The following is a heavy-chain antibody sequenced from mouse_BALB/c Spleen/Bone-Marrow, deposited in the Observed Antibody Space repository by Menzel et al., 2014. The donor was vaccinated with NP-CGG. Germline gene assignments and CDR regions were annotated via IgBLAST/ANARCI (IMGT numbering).Heavy chain of an antibody. CDR1: GFPFXSLG. J-gene: IGHJ4*01. D-gene: IGHD1-2*01. Sequence: EVKLMESGGGLVQPGGSRKLSCAASGFPFXSLGMHWVRQAPEKGLEWVAYISGGSSIIYYADTVKGRFTISRDNPKNTLFLQMTSLRSEDTAIYYCARKDYFGYAAMDYWGQGTSVTVSS. CDR2: ISGGSSII. CDR3: ARKDYFGYAAMDY. V-gene: IGHV5-17*02.